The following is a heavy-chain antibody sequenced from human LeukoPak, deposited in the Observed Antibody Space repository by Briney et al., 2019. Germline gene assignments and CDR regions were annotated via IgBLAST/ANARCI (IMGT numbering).Heavy chain of an antibody. CDR3: ASSTAEGYSSGWYRGGIYYFDY. V-gene: IGHV6-1*01. Sequence: SQTLSLTCAISGDSVSSNSAAWNWIRQSPSRGLEWLGRTYYRPKWYSDYAVSVKSRITINPDTSKNQFSLQLNSVTPEDTAVYYCASSTAEGYSSGWYRGGIYYFDYWGQGTLVTVSS. D-gene: IGHD6-19*01. CDR1: GDSVSSNSAA. J-gene: IGHJ4*02. CDR2: TYYRPKWYS.